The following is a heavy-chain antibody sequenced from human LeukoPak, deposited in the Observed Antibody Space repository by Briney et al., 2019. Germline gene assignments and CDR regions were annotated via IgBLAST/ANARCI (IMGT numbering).Heavy chain of an antibody. Sequence: GGSPRLSCTASGFTFSSYSMNWVRPAPGKGLEWGSYISGSSNSIYYADSVKGRFTIYRDNAKNSLYLQMNSLRDEDTAVYYCARMVLYDILTGYYLWGQGTLVTVSS. J-gene: IGHJ4*02. CDR2: ISGSSNSI. CDR1: GFTFSSYS. V-gene: IGHV3-48*02. D-gene: IGHD3-9*01. CDR3: ARMVLYDILTGYYL.